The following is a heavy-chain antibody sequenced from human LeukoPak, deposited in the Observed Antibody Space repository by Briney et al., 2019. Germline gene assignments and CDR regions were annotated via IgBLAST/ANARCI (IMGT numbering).Heavy chain of an antibody. CDR2: ISNDGTKT. Sequence: GGSLRLSCAASGFTFSVHYMTWIRQAPGKGLQWISYISNDGTKTYYADSVRGRFTISRDNGKNLAYLQMNSLRVEDTALYYCARVFSHWGWPGDYYFDYWGQGSLVTVSS. CDR1: GFTFSVHY. D-gene: IGHD3-16*01. V-gene: IGHV3-11*04. CDR3: ARVFSHWGWPGDYYFDY. J-gene: IGHJ4*02.